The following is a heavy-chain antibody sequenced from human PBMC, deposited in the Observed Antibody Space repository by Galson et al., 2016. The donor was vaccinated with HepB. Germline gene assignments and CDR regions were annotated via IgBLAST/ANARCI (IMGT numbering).Heavy chain of an antibody. D-gene: IGHD2-2*03. CDR2: ISWDGGST. Sequence: SLRLSCAASGFTLDDYTMQWVRQAPGKGLEWVSLISWDGGSTYYADSVKGRFTISRDNSKNSLYLQMNSLRTEDTALYYCAKDMGIVVVPAAGSFQHWGQGTLVTVSS. V-gene: IGHV3-43*01. CDR3: AKDMGIVVVPAAGSFQH. J-gene: IGHJ1*01. CDR1: GFTLDDYT.